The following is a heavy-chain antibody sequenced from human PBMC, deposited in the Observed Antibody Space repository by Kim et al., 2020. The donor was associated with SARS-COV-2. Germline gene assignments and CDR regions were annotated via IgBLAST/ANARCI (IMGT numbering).Heavy chain of an antibody. CDR1: GFTFSSYW. CDR2: IKQDGSEK. CDR3: ASDRSLRGVAPFDY. J-gene: IGHJ4*02. V-gene: IGHV3-7*01. D-gene: IGHD2-15*01. Sequence: GGSLRLSCAASGFTFSSYWMSWVRQAPGKWLEWVANIKQDGSEKYYVDSVKGRFTISRDNAKNSLYLQMNSLRAEDTAVYYCASDRSLRGVAPFDYWGQGTLVTVSS.